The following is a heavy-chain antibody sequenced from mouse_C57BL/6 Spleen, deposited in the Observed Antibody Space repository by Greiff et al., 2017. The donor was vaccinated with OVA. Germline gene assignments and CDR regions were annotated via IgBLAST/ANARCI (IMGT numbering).Heavy chain of an antibody. CDR3: ARGGTYWYFDV. D-gene: IGHD3-3*01. V-gene: IGHV1-72*01. CDR1: GYTFTSYW. J-gene: IGHJ1*03. Sequence: QVQLKQPGAELVKPGASVKLSCKASGYTFTSYWMHWVKQRPGRGLEWIGRFDPNSGGTKYNEKFKSKATLTVDKPSSTAYMQLSSLTSEDSAVYYCARGGTYWYFDVWGTGTTVTVSS. CDR2: FDPNSGGT.